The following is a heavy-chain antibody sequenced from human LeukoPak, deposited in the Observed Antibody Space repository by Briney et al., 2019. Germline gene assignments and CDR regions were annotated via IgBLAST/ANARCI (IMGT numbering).Heavy chain of an antibody. V-gene: IGHV3-9*02. Sequence: PGGSLRLSCEVSGSTSDDHAMHWVRQAPGKGLEWVSGIFWRSGDTGYADSVKGRFTISRDNAKNSLYLEMNSLRAEDTALYFCTKDVLAGGADIWGQGTMVTVSS. D-gene: IGHD1-26*01. CDR2: IFWRSGDT. CDR3: TKDVLAGGADI. J-gene: IGHJ3*02. CDR1: GSTSDDHA.